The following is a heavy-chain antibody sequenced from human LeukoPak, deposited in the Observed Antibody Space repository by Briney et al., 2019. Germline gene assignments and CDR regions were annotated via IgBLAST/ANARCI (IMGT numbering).Heavy chain of an antibody. J-gene: IGHJ6*02. CDR2: INSSGSTI. Sequence: GGSLRLSCAASGFTFSSYEMNWVRQAPGKGLEWVSYINSSGSTIYYADSVKGRFTISRDNAKNSLYLQMNSLRAEDTAVYYCARDKIMVRGVITYYGMDVWGQGTTVTVPS. V-gene: IGHV3-48*03. CDR1: GFTFSSYE. D-gene: IGHD3-10*01. CDR3: ARDKIMVRGVITYYGMDV.